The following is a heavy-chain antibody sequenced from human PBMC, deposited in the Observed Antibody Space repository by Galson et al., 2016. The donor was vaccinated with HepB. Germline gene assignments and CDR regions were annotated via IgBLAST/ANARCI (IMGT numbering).Heavy chain of an antibody. D-gene: IGHD5-24*01. Sequence: SLRLSCAASGFTFSSYAMSWVRQAPGKGLEWVSIISGSGGSTYYADSVKGRFTISRDNSKNTLYLQMNGLRAEDTAVYYCVKGASMGWLQLQASYFDYWGQGTLVTVSS. CDR1: GFTFSSYA. J-gene: IGHJ4*02. CDR3: VKGASMGWLQLQASYFDY. V-gene: IGHV3-23*01. CDR2: ISGSGGST.